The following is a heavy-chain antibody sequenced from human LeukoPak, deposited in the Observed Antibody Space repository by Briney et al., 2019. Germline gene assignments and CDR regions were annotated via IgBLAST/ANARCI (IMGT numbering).Heavy chain of an antibody. Sequence: PSETLSLTCAVYGGSFSGYYWSWIRQPPGKGLEWIGEINHSGSTNYNPFLKSRVTILVDTSKNQFSLKLSSVTAADTAVYYCARAIITIFGVVTVFDYWGQGTLVTVSS. CDR3: ARAIITIFGVVTVFDY. D-gene: IGHD3-3*01. V-gene: IGHV4-34*01. CDR1: GGSFSGYY. J-gene: IGHJ4*02. CDR2: INHSGST.